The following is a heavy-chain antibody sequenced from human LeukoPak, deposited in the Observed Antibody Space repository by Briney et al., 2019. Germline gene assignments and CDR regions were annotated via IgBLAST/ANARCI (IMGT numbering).Heavy chain of an antibody. Sequence: ASVKVSCKASGGTFSSYAISWVRQAPGQGLEWMGWISAYNGNTNYAQKLQGRVTMNTDTSTSTAYMELRSLRSDDTAVYYCARDYEGGNYFDYWGQGTLVTVSS. CDR2: ISAYNGNT. D-gene: IGHD1-26*01. V-gene: IGHV1-18*01. J-gene: IGHJ4*02. CDR1: GGTFSSYA. CDR3: ARDYEGGNYFDY.